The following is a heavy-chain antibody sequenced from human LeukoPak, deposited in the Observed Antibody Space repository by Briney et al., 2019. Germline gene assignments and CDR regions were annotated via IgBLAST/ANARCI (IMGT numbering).Heavy chain of an antibody. Sequence: GRSLRLSCAASGFTFDDYAMHWVRQAPGKGLEWVSGISWNRGSIGYADSVKGRFTISRGNAKNSLYLQMNSLRAEDTALYYCAKISDEYSSGWYGYFDYWGQGTLVTVSS. CDR3: AKISDEYSSGWYGYFDY. D-gene: IGHD6-19*01. V-gene: IGHV3-9*01. CDR1: GFTFDDYA. J-gene: IGHJ4*02. CDR2: ISWNRGSI.